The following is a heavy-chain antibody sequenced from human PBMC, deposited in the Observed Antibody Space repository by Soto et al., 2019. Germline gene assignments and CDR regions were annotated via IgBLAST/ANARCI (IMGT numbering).Heavy chain of an antibody. J-gene: IGHJ6*02. CDR1: GYSFTSYW. CDR2: IYPGDSDT. CDR3: ARSPAAGTPYYYSYYGMDV. Sequence: GESLKISCKGSGYSFTSYWIGWVRQMPGKVLEWMGIIYPGDSDTRYSPSFQGQVTISADKSISTAYLQWSSLKASDTAMYYCARSPAAGTPYYYSYYGMDVWGQGXTVTVYS. D-gene: IGHD6-13*01. V-gene: IGHV5-51*01.